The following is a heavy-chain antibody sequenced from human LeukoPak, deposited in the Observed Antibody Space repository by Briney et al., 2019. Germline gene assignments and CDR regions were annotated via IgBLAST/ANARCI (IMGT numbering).Heavy chain of an antibody. J-gene: IGHJ3*02. D-gene: IGHD1-7*01. CDR2: ISYDGSNE. CDR1: GFTFSSYV. Sequence: GGSLRLSCAASGFTFSSYVMHWVRQAPGKGLEWVAIISYDGSNEYYADSVKGRFTISRDNSKNTLYLQMNSLRAEDTAVYYCARDPGTTQTLHDAFDIWGQGTMVTVSS. V-gene: IGHV3-30*04. CDR3: ARDPGTTQTLHDAFDI.